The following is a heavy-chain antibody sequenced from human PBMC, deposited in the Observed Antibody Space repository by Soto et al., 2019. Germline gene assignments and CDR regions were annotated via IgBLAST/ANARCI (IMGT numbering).Heavy chain of an antibody. CDR1: CGSFSGYY. V-gene: IGHV4-34*01. CDR3: ARTGASTSLSFFDY. Sequence: SETLSLTCAVYCGSFSGYYWSWIRQPPGKGLQWIGEINHSGGTNYNPSLKSRVTISVDTSKNQFFLKLTSVTAADTAVYYCARTGASTSLSFFDYWGQGTLVTVSS. CDR2: INHSGGT. J-gene: IGHJ4*02. D-gene: IGHD3-16*01.